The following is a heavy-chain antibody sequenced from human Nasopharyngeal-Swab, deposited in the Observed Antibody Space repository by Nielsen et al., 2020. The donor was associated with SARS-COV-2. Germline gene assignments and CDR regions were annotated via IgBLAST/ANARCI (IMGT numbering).Heavy chain of an antibody. Sequence: ESLKISCAASEFTFDDYGMSWVRQAPGKGLEWVSGINWNGGSTGYADSVKGRFTISRDNAKNSLYLQMNSLRAEDTALYYCVKSAASSGSPRDYWGQGTLVTVSS. V-gene: IGHV3-20*04. CDR1: EFTFDDYG. J-gene: IGHJ4*02. CDR2: INWNGGST. CDR3: VKSAASSGSPRDY. D-gene: IGHD5-12*01.